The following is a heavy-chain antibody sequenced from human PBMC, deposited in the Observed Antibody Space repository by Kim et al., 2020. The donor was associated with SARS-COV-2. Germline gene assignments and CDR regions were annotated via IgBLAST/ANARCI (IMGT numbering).Heavy chain of an antibody. CDR3: AKSIRETLWGRITIFRGGLSSLDGGAFDI. D-gene: IGHD3-9*01. V-gene: IGHV3-23*01. J-gene: IGHJ3*02. CDR1: GFTFSSYA. CDR2: ISGSGGST. Sequence: GGSLRLSCAASGFTFSSYAMSWVRQAPGKGLEWVSAISGSGGSTYYADSVKGRFTISRDNSKNTLYLQMNSLRAEDTAVYYCAKSIRETLWGRITIFRGGLSSLDGGAFDIWGQGTMVTVSS.